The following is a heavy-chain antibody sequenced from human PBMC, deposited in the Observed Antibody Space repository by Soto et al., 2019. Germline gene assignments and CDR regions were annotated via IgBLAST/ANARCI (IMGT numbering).Heavy chain of an antibody. CDR3: TLRRDTSTGPIF. V-gene: IGHV2-5*01. CDR2: AYE. Sequence: SGPTLVNPTQTLTLTCTVSGFSLTTGGMTVGWIRQSPGKAPEWLALAYEYSPSLQSRLTFTKDTSKNQVVLTMTNMDPVDTATYYCTLRRDTSTGPIFWGQGIMVTVS. J-gene: IGHJ4*02. D-gene: IGHD5-18*01. CDR1: GFSLTTGGMT.